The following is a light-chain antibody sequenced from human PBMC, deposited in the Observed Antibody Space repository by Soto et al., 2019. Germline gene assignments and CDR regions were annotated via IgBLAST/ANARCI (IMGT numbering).Light chain of an antibody. V-gene: IGKV3-20*01. J-gene: IGKJ1*01. CDR3: QQYDSSPRT. CDR1: QSISSSY. CDR2: GPS. Sequence: EIVLTQSPGTLSLSPGERATLSCRASQSISSSYLAGYQQKPGQATRLLIYGPSSRATGIPDRFSGSGSGTDFTLTINRLEPEDFAVYYCQQYDSSPRTFGQGTKVDIK.